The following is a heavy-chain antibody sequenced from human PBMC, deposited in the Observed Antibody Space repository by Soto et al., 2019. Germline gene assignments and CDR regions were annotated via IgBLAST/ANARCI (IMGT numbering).Heavy chain of an antibody. CDR3: ARLKAAAGVGWYFDL. D-gene: IGHD6-13*01. V-gene: IGHV4-59*08. J-gene: IGHJ2*01. CDR2: IYYSGST. Sequence: QVQLQESGPGLVKPSETLSLTCTVSGGSISSYYWSWIRQPPGKGLEWIGYIYYSGSTNYNPSLKGGVTISVDTSKNKFSLKLSSVTAADTAVYYCARLKAAAGVGWYFDLWGRGTLVTVSS. CDR1: GGSISSYY.